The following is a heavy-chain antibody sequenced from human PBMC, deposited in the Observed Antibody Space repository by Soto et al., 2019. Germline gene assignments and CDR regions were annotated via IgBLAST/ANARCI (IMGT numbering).Heavy chain of an antibody. V-gene: IGHV3-30-3*01. J-gene: IGHJ4*02. Sequence: GGSLRLSCAASGFTFSSYAMHWVRQAPGKGLEWVAVISYDGSNKYYADSVKGRFTISRDNSKNTLYLQMNSLRAEDTAVYYCARDCDSSGSYYFDYWGQGTLVIVSS. CDR2: ISYDGSNK. CDR3: ARDCDSSGSYYFDY. CDR1: GFTFSSYA. D-gene: IGHD3-22*01.